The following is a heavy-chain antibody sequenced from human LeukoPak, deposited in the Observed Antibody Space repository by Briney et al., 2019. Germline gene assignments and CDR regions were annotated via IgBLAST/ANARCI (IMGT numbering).Heavy chain of an antibody. CDR1: GYSITSGYY. J-gene: IGHJ4*02. V-gene: IGHV4-38-2*02. D-gene: IGHD3-16*01. Sequence: SETLSLTCTVSGYSITSGYYWGWIRQPPGKGLEWIGSIYHSGSTFYNPSLKSRVTISVDPSKNQFSLKLNSVIVADTAVYYCARAFGGVFDYWGQGTLVTVSS. CDR3: ARAFGGVFDY. CDR2: IYHSGST.